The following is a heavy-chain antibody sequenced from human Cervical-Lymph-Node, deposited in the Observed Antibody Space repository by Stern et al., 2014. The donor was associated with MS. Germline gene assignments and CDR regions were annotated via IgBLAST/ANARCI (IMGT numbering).Heavy chain of an antibody. CDR3: GKDLHYWSADS. J-gene: IGHJ4*02. CDR2: SGTDGGT. Sequence: EVQLVESGGGLVQPGGSLRLSCVGSGFTFSNFAMTWIRQAQGKGLEWVSGSGTDGGTHYAESVKVRFSISRDNSKNTLFLQMEGLRAEDTAVYYCGKDLHYWSADSWGQGTLVTVSS. CDR1: GFTFSNFA. V-gene: IGHV3-23*04. D-gene: IGHD1-1*01.